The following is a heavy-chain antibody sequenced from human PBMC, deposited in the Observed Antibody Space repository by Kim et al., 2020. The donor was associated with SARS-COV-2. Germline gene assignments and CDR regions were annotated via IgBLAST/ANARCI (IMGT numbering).Heavy chain of an antibody. CDR2: SGTI. CDR3: ARSYKLDI. Sequence: SGTIDYNPSLRSRVTMSLDPSRNQFSLRLSSVTAADTALYYCARSYKLDIWGQGTMVSVSS. V-gene: IGHV4-4*07. D-gene: IGHD3-10*01. J-gene: IGHJ3*02.